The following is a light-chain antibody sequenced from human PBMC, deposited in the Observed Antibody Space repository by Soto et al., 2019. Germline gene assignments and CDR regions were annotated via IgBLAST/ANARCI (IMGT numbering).Light chain of an antibody. CDR2: DAS. CDR3: QQYAGSPST. V-gene: IGKV3-20*01. Sequence: EIVLTQSPGTLSLSPGERATLSCRASQSVSNSYLAWYQQKPGQGPRLLIYDASSSATGIPDRFSGSASGTDFTLTISRLEPEDFAVYYCQQYAGSPSTFGQGTKVDIK. J-gene: IGKJ1*01. CDR1: QSVSNSY.